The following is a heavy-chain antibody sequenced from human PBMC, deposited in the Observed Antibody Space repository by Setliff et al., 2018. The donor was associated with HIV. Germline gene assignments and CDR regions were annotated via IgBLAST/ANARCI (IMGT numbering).Heavy chain of an antibody. CDR1: GGSISSGGYF. Sequence: PSETLSLTCPVSGGSISSGGYFWSWIRQPAGKGLEWIGHIYTSGRTNYNPSLKSRVTISVDTSKNQFSLKLTPVTAADTAVYYCARDGFYYDTSGYPGTRWFDPWGQGTLVTVSS. D-gene: IGHD3-22*01. CDR2: IYTSGRT. J-gene: IGHJ5*02. CDR3: ARDGFYYDTSGYPGTRWFDP. V-gene: IGHV4-61*09.